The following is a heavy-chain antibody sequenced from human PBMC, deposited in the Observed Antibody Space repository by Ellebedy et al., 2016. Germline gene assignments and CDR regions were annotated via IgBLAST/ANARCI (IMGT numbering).Heavy chain of an antibody. V-gene: IGHV3-66*01. CDR2: IYSGGST. CDR1: GFTVSSNY. J-gene: IGHJ4*02. D-gene: IGHD5-18*01. CDR3: ARSLDQLWLSSGGY. Sequence: GGSLRLSCAASGFTVSSNYMSWVRQAPGKGLEWVSVIYSGGSTYYADSVKGRFTISRDNAKNSLYLQMNSLRAEDTAVYYCARSLDQLWLSSGGYWGQGTLVTVSS.